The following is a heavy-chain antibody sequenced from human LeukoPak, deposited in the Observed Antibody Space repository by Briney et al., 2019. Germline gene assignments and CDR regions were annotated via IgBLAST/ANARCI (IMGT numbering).Heavy chain of an antibody. CDR3: ARTGPRATPPDY. J-gene: IGHJ4*02. Sequence: SETLSLTCAVYGGSFSGYYWSWIRQPPGKGLEWIGEINHSGSTNYNPPLKSRVTISVDTSKNQFSLKLSSVTAADTAVYYCARTGPRATPPDYWGQGTLVTVSS. D-gene: IGHD1-14*01. V-gene: IGHV4-34*01. CDR1: GGSFSGYY. CDR2: INHSGST.